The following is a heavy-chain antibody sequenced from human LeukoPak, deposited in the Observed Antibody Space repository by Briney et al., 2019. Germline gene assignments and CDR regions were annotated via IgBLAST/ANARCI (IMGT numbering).Heavy chain of an antibody. Sequence: ASVKVSCKASGYTFTGYYIHWVRQAPGQGLEWMGWINPNSGGTNYAQKFQGRVTMTRDTSISTTYVELSRLRSDDTAVYYCAREVRLGELSLTPYYWGQGTLLTVSS. CDR1: GYTFTGYY. V-gene: IGHV1-2*02. D-gene: IGHD3-16*02. CDR2: INPNSGGT. J-gene: IGHJ4*02. CDR3: AREVRLGELSLTPYY.